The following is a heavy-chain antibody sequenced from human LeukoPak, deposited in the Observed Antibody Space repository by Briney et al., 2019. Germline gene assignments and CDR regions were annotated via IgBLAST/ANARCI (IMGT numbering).Heavy chain of an antibody. V-gene: IGHV3-7*01. Sequence: PGGSLRLSCAASGFTFSSYWMSWVRQAPGKGLEWVANIKQDGSEKYYVDSVKGRFTISRDNAKNSLYLQMNSLRAEDTAVYYCARVIVVVWRAYYMDVWGKGTTVTVSS. CDR1: GFTFSSYW. CDR3: ARVIVVVWRAYYMDV. J-gene: IGHJ6*03. D-gene: IGHD2-15*01. CDR2: IKQDGSEK.